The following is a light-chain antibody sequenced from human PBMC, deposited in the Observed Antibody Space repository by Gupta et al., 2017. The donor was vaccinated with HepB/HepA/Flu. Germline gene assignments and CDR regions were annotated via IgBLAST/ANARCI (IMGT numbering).Light chain of an antibody. J-gene: IGKJ1*01. CDR1: EIVSSTY. V-gene: IGKV3-20*01. Sequence: VLMQSPGTLPLSPGESATLSCRASEIVSSTYLSWHQQKPGQPPRLLIYGTSNRATGIPDRFTGSGSGTDFTLTISKLEPEDFAVYFCQQYGGSAWTFGQGTKVELK. CDR3: QQYGGSAWT. CDR2: GTS.